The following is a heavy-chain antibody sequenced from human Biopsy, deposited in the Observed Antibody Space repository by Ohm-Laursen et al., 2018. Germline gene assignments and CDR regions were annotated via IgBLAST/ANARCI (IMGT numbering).Heavy chain of an antibody. CDR2: IRPLNGDT. D-gene: IGHD3-16*02. J-gene: IGHJ4*02. CDR3: ARGEVTFGELIVSLDS. V-gene: IGHV1-18*01. CDR1: GGTFSDYA. Sequence: ASVKVSCKAPGGTFSDYAISWVRQAPGQGLEWMGWIRPLNGDTKYGQKFQDRVTMTTDTSTSTVYMELTSLRSDDTAVYYCARGEVTFGELIVSLDSWGQGTLVTVSS.